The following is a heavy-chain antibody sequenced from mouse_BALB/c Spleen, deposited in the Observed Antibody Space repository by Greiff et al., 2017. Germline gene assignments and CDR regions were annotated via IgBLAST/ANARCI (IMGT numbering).Heavy chain of an antibody. Sequence: VQLQQPGAELVKPGASVKMSCKASGYTFTSYWMHWVKQRPGQGLEWIGVIDPSDSYTSYNQKFKGKATLTVDTSSTTAYMQLSMLTSEDDEACYCTRRGFAGDFYYFDYWGQGTTLTVSS. CDR3: TRRGFAGDFYYFDY. J-gene: IGHJ2*01. CDR1: GYTFTSYW. D-gene: IGHD2-13*01. CDR2: IDPSDSYT. V-gene: IGHV1S127*01.